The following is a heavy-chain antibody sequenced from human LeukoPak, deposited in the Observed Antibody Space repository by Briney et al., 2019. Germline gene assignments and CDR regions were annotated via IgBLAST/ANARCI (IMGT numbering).Heavy chain of an antibody. CDR3: ARARFLEWLSPPYFDY. D-gene: IGHD3-3*01. Sequence: SETLSLTCTVSGGSISNYSWSWIRQPPGKGLEWIGYIYYSGSTNYNPSLKSRVTISVDTSKNQFSLKLSSVTAADTAVYYCARARFLEWLSPPYFDYWGQGTLVTVSS. CDR1: GGSISNYS. J-gene: IGHJ4*02. CDR2: IYYSGST. V-gene: IGHV4-59*01.